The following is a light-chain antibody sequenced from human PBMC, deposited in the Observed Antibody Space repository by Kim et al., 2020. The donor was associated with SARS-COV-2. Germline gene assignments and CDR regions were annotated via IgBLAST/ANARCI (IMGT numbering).Light chain of an antibody. V-gene: IGKV2-28*01. CDR3: MQGIQSLT. CDR1: QSLLHSNGYNY. CDR2: LGS. J-gene: IGKJ4*01. Sequence: DIVMTQSPLSLPVTPGEPASISCRSSQSLLHSNGYNYLDWYLQKPGQSPQLLIYLGSNRAPGVPDRFNGSGSGTDFTLKISGVEPDDVGIYYCMQGIQSLTFGGGTKVDIK.